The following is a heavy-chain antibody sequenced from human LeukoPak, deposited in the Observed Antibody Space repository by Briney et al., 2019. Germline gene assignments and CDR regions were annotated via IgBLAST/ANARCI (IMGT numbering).Heavy chain of an antibody. CDR3: VRGGGSYFI. Sequence: SETLSLTCTVSGGSISSGDYYWSWIRQPPGKGLEWIGYIYYSGSTYYNPSLKSRVTISVDTSKNQFSLNLTSVTAADTAVYYCVRGGGSYFIWGQGATVTVSS. CDR2: IYYSGST. J-gene: IGHJ3*02. D-gene: IGHD3-16*01. CDR1: GGSISSGDYY. V-gene: IGHV4-30-4*01.